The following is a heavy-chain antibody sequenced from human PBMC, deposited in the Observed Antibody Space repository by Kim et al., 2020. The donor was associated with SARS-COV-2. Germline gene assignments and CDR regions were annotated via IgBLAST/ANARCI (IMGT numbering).Heavy chain of an antibody. V-gene: IGHV3-30*18. D-gene: IGHD5-18*01. Sequence: GGSLRLSCAASGFTFSSYGMHWVRQAPGKGLEWVAVISYDGSNKYYADSVKGRFTISRDNSKNTLYLQMNSLRAEDTAVYYCAKDLLVDTAMVPDYWGQGTLVTVSS. CDR3: AKDLLVDTAMVPDY. J-gene: IGHJ4*02. CDR1: GFTFSSYG. CDR2: ISYDGSNK.